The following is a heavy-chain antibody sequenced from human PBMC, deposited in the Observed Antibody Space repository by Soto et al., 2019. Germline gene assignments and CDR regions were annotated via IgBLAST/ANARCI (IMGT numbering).Heavy chain of an antibody. J-gene: IGHJ3*01. Sequence: ELQLLESGGGLVQPGGFLRLTCAASGFSVSDYDMGWVRQARGKGLEWVSLIRGDGGDTYYAASVEGRLSTSRDTSENTVYLDMNFLRAEDTALYYCAKDRRGGEYPAFDLWGQGTMLTVSS. CDR2: IRGDGGDT. V-gene: IGHV3-23*01. CDR3: AKDRRGGEYPAFDL. CDR1: GFSVSDYD. D-gene: IGHD2-21*01.